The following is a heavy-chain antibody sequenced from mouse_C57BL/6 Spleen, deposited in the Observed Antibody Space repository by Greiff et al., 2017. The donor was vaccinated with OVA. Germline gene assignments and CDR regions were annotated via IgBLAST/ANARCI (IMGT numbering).Heavy chain of an antibody. CDR2: IDPSDSYT. CDR1: GYTFTSYW. J-gene: IGHJ2*01. V-gene: IGHV1-50*01. CDR3: ARRRSSYVYFDY. Sequence: QVQLKQPGAELVKPGASVKLSCKASGYTFTSYWMQWVKQRPGQGLEWIGEIDPSDSYTNYNQKFKGKATLTVDTSSSTAYMQLSSLTSEDSAVYYCARRRSSYVYFDYWGQGTTLTVSS. D-gene: IGHD1-1*01.